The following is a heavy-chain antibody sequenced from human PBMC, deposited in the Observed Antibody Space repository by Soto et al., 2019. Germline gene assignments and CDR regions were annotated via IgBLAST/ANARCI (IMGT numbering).Heavy chain of an antibody. CDR3: ARVPFVNFGDSVPFDY. V-gene: IGHV1-8*01. Sequence: VQLLQSGAEVKKPGASVKVSCKTSGFTFTSYDINWVRQAPGQGLEWLGWVNPNSGNTDYAQKFQRRVTITRNTSITTAYMELSSLRSEDTAVYYCARVPFVNFGDSVPFDYWGQGTLVTVSS. D-gene: IGHD4-17*01. CDR2: VNPNSGNT. CDR1: GFTFTSYD. J-gene: IGHJ4*02.